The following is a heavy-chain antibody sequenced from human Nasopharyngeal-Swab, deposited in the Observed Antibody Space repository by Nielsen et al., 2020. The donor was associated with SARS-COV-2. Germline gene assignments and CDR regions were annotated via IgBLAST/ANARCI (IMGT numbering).Heavy chain of an antibody. CDR3: ARAGPGQEKFDY. CDR2: LWSNGSFK. Sequence: GESLKISCAASGFMFSNYGMHWVRQAPGKGLEWVAILWSNGSFKYYGDSVKGRFTISRDNSKNTLYLQMNNLRAEDTALYYCARAGPGQEKFDYWGQGTLVTVSS. V-gene: IGHV3-33*01. J-gene: IGHJ4*02. CDR1: GFMFSNYG.